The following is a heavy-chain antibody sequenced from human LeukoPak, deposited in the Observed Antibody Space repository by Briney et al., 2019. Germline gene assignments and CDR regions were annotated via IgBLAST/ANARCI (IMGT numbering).Heavy chain of an antibody. CDR1: GGSISSSSYY. CDR3: ARARRDGYSSIDY. D-gene: IGHD5-24*01. Sequence: PSETLSLTCTVSGGSISSSSYYWGWIRQPPGKGLEWIGSIYYSGSTYYNPSLKSRVTISVDTSKNQFSLKLSSVTAADTAVYYCARARRDGYSSIDYWGQGTLVTVSS. CDR2: IYYSGST. V-gene: IGHV4-39*01. J-gene: IGHJ4*02.